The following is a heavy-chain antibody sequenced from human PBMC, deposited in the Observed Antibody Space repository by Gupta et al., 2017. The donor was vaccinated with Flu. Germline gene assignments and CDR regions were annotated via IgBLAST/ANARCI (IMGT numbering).Heavy chain of an antibody. Sequence: EVQLVESGGGLVQPGGSLKLSCAASGFTFSGSAMHWVRQASGKGLEWVGRIRSKANSYATAYAASVKGRFTISRDDSKNTAYLQMNSLKTEDTAVYYCTTTGDTARGGPDYWGQGTLVTVSS. V-gene: IGHV3-73*01. CDR3: TTTGDTARGGPDY. J-gene: IGHJ4*02. D-gene: IGHD5-18*01. CDR1: GFTFSGSA. CDR2: IRSKANSYAT.